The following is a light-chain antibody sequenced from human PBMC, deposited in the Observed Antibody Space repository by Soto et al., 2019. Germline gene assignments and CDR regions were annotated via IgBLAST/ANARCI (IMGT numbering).Light chain of an antibody. CDR1: QSISSY. V-gene: IGKV1-39*01. CDR3: QQSYSTPIT. CDR2: AAS. Sequence: DIQMTQYTSSLSASVGDRVTITCRASQSISSYLNWYQQKPGKAPKLLIYAASSLQSGVPSRFSGSGSGTDFTLTISRLQPEDFATYYCQQSYSTPITFGHVTRLEIK. J-gene: IGKJ5*01.